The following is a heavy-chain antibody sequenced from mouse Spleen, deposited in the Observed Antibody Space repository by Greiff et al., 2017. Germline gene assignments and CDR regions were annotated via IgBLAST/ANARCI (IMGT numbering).Heavy chain of an antibody. CDR3: AREGLVSGMFAY. V-gene: IGHV3-6*01. D-gene: IGHD1-3*01. CDR1: GYSITSGYY. J-gene: IGHJ3*01. CDR2: ISYDGSN. Sequence: EVQLQESGPGLVKPSQSLSLTCSVTGYSITSGYYWNWIRQFPGNKLEWMGYISYDGSNNYNPSLKNRISITRDTSKNQFFLKLNSVTTEDTATYYCAREGLVSGMFAYWGQGTLVTVSA.